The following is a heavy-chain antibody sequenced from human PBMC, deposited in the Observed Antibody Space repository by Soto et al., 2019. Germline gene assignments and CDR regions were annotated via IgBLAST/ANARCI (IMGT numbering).Heavy chain of an antibody. D-gene: IGHD5-12*01. J-gene: IGHJ6*02. CDR2: QWFDGSNK. Sequence: LRLSCVGSGFTCSHYGMHWVRQAPGKGLEWVAVQWFDGSNKFHADSVKGRFTISRDNSQNTLYLQMNSLRAEDTAVYYCARDVGDVMSTIQGHGMDVWGQGTTVTVSS. V-gene: IGHV3-33*01. CDR1: GFTCSHYG. CDR3: ARDVGDVMSTIQGHGMDV.